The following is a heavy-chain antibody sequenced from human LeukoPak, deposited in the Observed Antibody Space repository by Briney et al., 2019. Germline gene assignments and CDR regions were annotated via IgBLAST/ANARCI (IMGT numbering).Heavy chain of an antibody. CDR3: ARRLDGYVAFDI. V-gene: IGHV3-23*01. CDR2: ISGSGVTT. Sequence: GGSLRLSCAASGFTFSSYAMSWVRQAPGKGLEWVSVISGSGVTTYYADSVKGRFTISRDNSKNTLYLQMNNLRVEDTALYYCARRLDGYVAFDIWGQGTMVIVSS. J-gene: IGHJ3*02. D-gene: IGHD5-24*01. CDR1: GFTFSSYA.